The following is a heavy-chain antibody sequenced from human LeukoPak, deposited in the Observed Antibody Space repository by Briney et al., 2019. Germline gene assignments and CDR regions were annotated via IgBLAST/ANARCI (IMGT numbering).Heavy chain of an antibody. CDR3: ARDSSSWVIYYYYYMDV. D-gene: IGHD6-13*01. CDR2: IKQDGSEK. CDR1: GFTFSSYW. J-gene: IGHJ6*03. Sequence: GGSLRLSCAASGFTFSSYWMSWVRQAPGKGLEWVANIKQDGSEKYYVDSVKGRFTISRDNAKNSLYLQMNSLRAEDTAVYYCARDSSSWVIYYYYYMDVWGKGTTVTVSS. V-gene: IGHV3-7*01.